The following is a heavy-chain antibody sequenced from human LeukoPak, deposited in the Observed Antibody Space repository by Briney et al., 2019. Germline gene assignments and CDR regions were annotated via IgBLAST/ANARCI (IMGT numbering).Heavy chain of an antibody. CDR2: IKQDGSEK. J-gene: IGHJ6*03. Sequence: PGGSLRLSCAASGFTVSSNYMSWVRQAPGKGLEWVANIKQDGSEKYYVDSVKGRFTISRDNAKNSLYLQMNSLRAEDTAVYYCARTSAIFGPHIWYYMDVWGKGTTVTVSS. D-gene: IGHD3-3*01. V-gene: IGHV3-7*03. CDR1: GFTVSSNY. CDR3: ARTSAIFGPHIWYYMDV.